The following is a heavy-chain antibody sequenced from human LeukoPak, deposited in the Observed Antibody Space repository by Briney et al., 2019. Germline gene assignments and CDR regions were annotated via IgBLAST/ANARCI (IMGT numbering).Heavy chain of an antibody. CDR3: AREAPRGTPSNPYYFDS. V-gene: IGHV3-48*01. Sequence: SGGSLRLSCAAAGLTFSTNSMNWVRQAPGKGLEWVSYISFSSSTIYYADSVKGRFTISRDNGKNLLYLQMNSLRAEDTAVYYCAREAPRGTPSNPYYFDSWGQGTLVTVSS. J-gene: IGHJ4*02. D-gene: IGHD1-14*01. CDR1: GLTFSTNS. CDR2: ISFSSSTI.